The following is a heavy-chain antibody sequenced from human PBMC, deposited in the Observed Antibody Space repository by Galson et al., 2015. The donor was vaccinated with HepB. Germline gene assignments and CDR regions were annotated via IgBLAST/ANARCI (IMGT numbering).Heavy chain of an antibody. CDR1: GFTFSSYS. Sequence: SLRLSCAASGFTFSSYSMNWVRQAPGKGLEWVSSISSSSSYIYYADSVKGRFTISRDNAKNSLYLQMNSLRAEDTAVYYCARVKGSSWYEFDYWGRGTLVTVSS. CDR2: ISSSSSYI. CDR3: ARVKGSSWYEFDY. V-gene: IGHV3-21*01. J-gene: IGHJ4*02. D-gene: IGHD6-13*01.